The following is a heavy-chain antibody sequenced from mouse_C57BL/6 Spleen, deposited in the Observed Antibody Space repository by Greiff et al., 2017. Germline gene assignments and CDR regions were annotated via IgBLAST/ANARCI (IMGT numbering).Heavy chain of an antibody. CDR2: IDPSDSET. CDR3: ARRLRDGVGPNSPFDY. D-gene: IGHD2-4*01. V-gene: IGHV1-52*01. Sequence: VQLQQPGAELVRPGSSVKLSCKASGYTFTSYWMHWVKQRPIQGLEWIGNIDPSDSETHYNQKFKDKATLTVDKSSSTAYMQLSSLTSEDSAVYYGARRLRDGVGPNSPFDYWGQGTTLTVSS. CDR1: GYTFTSYW. J-gene: IGHJ2*01.